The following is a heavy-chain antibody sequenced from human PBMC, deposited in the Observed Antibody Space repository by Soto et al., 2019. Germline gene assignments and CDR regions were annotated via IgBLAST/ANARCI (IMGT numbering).Heavy chain of an antibody. J-gene: IGHJ5*02. CDR3: ARATRYYGSGSYVRFYRTTWFDP. CDR2: INHSGST. D-gene: IGHD3-10*01. V-gene: IGHV4-34*01. CDR1: GGSFSGYY. Sequence: PSETLSLTCAVYGGSFSGYYWSWIRQPPGKGLEWIGEINHSGSTNYNPSLKSRVTISVDTSKNQFSLKLSSVTAADTAVYYCARATRYYGSGSYVRFYRTTWFDPWGQGTLVTVSS.